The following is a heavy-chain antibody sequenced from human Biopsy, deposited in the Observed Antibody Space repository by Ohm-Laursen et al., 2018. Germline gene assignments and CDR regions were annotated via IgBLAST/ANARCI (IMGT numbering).Heavy chain of an antibody. J-gene: IGHJ4*02. CDR1: GYSFTSYY. Sequence: GASVKASCTASGYSFTSYYMHWVRQAPGQGLEWMGMINPIGSTTSYPQIFQGRVTMTRDTSKSKVYMELRSLRSADTAVYFCARNTGWYGDLYYFDYWGQGTLVTVSS. CDR3: ARNTGWYGDLYYFDY. D-gene: IGHD6-19*01. V-gene: IGHV1-46*01. CDR2: INPIGSTT.